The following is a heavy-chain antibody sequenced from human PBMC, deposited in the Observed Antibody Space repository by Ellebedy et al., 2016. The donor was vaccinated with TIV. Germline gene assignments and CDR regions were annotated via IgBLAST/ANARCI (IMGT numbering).Heavy chain of an antibody. CDR2: IYSDGST. CDR1: GFTVSSNY. J-gene: IGHJ3*02. V-gene: IGHV3-66*01. Sequence: GGSLRLSCAASGFTVSSNYMNWVRQAPGKGLEWVSVIYSDGSTYYADSVKGRFTISRDNSKNTLYLQMNSLRAEDTAVYYCAREQQWLVRSHAFDIWGQGTMVTVSS. CDR3: AREQQWLVRSHAFDI. D-gene: IGHD6-19*01.